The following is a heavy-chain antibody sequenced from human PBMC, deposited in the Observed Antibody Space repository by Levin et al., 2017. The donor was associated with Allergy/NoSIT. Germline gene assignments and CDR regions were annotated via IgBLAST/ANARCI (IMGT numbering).Heavy chain of an antibody. CDR3: ASRPAAMYSDY. D-gene: IGHD2-2*01. CDR2: INPNSGGT. V-gene: IGHV1-2*06. Sequence: GESLKISCKASGYTFTGYYMHWVRQAPGQGLEWMGRINPNSGGTNYAQKFQGRVTMTRDTSISTAYMELSRLRSDDTAVYYCASRPAAMYSDYWGQGTLVTVSS. J-gene: IGHJ4*02. CDR1: GYTFTGYY.